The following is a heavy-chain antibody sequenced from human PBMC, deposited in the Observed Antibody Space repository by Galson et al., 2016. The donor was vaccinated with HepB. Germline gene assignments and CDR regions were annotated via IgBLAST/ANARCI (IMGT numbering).Heavy chain of an antibody. CDR2: INPNSGVT. CDR1: EYSFTDYY. V-gene: IGHV1-2*02. D-gene: IGHD3-22*01. J-gene: IGHJ4*02. Sequence: SVKVSCKASEYSFTDYYIHRLRQAPGQGLEWMGWINPNSGVTHYAQKFQGRVTLTRDTSVSTAYMEVTSLKSDDTAFYYCAKVADSPGFYYQGRFDYWGQGTLITVSS. CDR3: AKVADSPGFYYQGRFDY.